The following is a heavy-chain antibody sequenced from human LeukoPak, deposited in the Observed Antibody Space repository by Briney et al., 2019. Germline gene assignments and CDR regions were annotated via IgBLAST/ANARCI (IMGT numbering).Heavy chain of an antibody. J-gene: IGHJ6*03. Sequence: SETLSLTCTVSGDSISSSNYYWGWIRQPPGKGLEWIGSMSYSGSTYYNPSLESRVTVSVDTSKNQFSLRLSSVTAADTAVYYCAKVGFGELSSIKVHYYYYMDVWGKGTSVTVSS. CDR1: GDSISSSNYY. V-gene: IGHV4-39*07. CDR2: MSYSGST. D-gene: IGHD3-10*01. CDR3: AKVGFGELSSIKVHYYYYMDV.